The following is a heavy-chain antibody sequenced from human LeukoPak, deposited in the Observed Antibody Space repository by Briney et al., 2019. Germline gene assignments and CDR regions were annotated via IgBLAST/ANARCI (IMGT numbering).Heavy chain of an antibody. CDR1: GGSVSSGTYY. CDR2: IYYSGTT. D-gene: IGHD4-11*01. J-gene: IGHJ4*02. Sequence: SETLSLTCTVSGGSVSSGTYYWSWIRQPPGKGLEWLGYIYYSGTTNYSPSLKSQVTISVDTSKNQFSLKLSSVTAADTAVYYCARDRVRGNSNPFFDYWGQGTLVTVSS. CDR3: ARDRVRGNSNPFFDY. V-gene: IGHV4-61*01.